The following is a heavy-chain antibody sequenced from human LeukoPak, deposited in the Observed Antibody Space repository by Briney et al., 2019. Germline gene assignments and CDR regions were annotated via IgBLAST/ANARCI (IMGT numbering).Heavy chain of an antibody. CDR2: INTDGTST. D-gene: IGHD6-19*01. CDR3: ARGRAAVAGYYMDV. CDR1: GFTFSSYW. V-gene: IGHV3-74*01. Sequence: GGSLRHSCAASGFTFSSYWMHWVRQAPGKGLVWVSRINTDGTSTTYADSVKGRFTISRDNAKNTLYLQINSLRAEDTAVYYCARGRAAVAGYYMDVWGKGTTVTVSS. J-gene: IGHJ6*03.